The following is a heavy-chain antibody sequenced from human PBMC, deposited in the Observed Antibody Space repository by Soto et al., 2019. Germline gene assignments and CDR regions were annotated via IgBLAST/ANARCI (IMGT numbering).Heavy chain of an antibody. CDR2: IYYTGGT. V-gene: IGHV4-39*02. J-gene: IGHJ1*01. CDR3: AREGPPIRAHNPPEYFQH. CDR1: GDSISTRSNY. Sequence: SETLSLTCTVSGDSISTRSNYWAWIRQPPGKGLEWIGSIYYTGGTYYNPSLKSRVTLFLDTSKNQFSLNRNSVTAADTAVYYCAREGPPIRAHNPPEYFQHWGKGTPVTVSS.